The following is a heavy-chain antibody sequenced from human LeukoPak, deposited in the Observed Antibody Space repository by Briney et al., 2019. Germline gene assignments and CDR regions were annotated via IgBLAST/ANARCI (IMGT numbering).Heavy chain of an antibody. Sequence: GGSLRLSCAASGFTFSSYETNWVRQAPGKGLEWVSYISSSGSTIYYADSVKGRFTISRDNAKNSLYLQMNSLRAEDTAVYYCARGLHLIDYWGQGTLVTVSS. CDR2: ISSSGSTI. V-gene: IGHV3-48*03. D-gene: IGHD4-11*01. CDR3: ARGLHLIDY. J-gene: IGHJ4*02. CDR1: GFTFSSYE.